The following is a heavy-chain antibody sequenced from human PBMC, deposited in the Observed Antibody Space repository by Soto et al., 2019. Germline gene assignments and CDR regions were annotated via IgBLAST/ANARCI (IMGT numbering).Heavy chain of an antibody. CDR2: IIPIFGTA. CDR1: GGTSSDYA. J-gene: IGHJ3*01. Sequence: QVLLVQSGTEVKKPGSSVKVSCQASGGTSSDYALTWVRQAPGQGLEWMGGIIPIFGTANYAQRFQGRVSITADDSSSTAYMELSSLKSEDTAVYYCAGSFKYGSGTFDALDVWGHGTMV. D-gene: IGHD3-10*01. CDR3: AGSFKYGSGTFDALDV. V-gene: IGHV1-69*01.